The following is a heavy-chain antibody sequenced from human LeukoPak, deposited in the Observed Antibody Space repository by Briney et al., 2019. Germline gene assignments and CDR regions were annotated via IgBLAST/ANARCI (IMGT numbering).Heavy chain of an antibody. CDR3: ASTIGTIIITFGGDIVMPTLVY. CDR1: GFTFSSYW. J-gene: IGHJ4*02. V-gene: IGHV3-74*01. Sequence: GGSLRLSCAASGFTFSSYWMHWVRHAPGKGLVWVSRINSDGSSTSYADSVKGRFTISRDNAKNTLYLQMNSLRAEDTAVYYCASTIGTIIITFGGDIVMPTLVYWGQGTLVSVSS. D-gene: IGHD3-16*02. CDR2: INSDGSST.